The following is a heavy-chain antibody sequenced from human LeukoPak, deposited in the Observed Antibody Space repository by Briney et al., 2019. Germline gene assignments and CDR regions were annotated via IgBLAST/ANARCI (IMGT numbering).Heavy chain of an antibody. V-gene: IGHV4-4*07. Sequence: SETLSLTCTVSGGSISSYYWSWIRQPAGKGLEWIGRIYTSGSTNYNPSLKSRVSMSVDTSKNQFSLKLSSVTAADTAVYYCAREGLELRPHYWYFDLWGRGTLVTVSS. CDR2: IYTSGST. J-gene: IGHJ2*01. D-gene: IGHD1-7*01. CDR1: GGSISSYY. CDR3: AREGLELRPHYWYFDL.